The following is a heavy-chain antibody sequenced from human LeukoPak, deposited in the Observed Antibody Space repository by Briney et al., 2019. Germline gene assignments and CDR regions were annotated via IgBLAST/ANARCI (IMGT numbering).Heavy chain of an antibody. CDR3: ARGESWIQLWLTDY. V-gene: IGHV1-2*02. Sequence: ASVKVSFKSSGYTFTVYYMHWLRQAPGQGLEWMGWINPNSSGTNYAQKFQGRVTMTRETSISTAYMELSRLRPEDTAVYYGARGESWIQLWLTDYWGEGSLVTVSP. CDR2: INPNSSGT. CDR1: GYTFTVYY. J-gene: IGHJ4*02. D-gene: IGHD5-18*01.